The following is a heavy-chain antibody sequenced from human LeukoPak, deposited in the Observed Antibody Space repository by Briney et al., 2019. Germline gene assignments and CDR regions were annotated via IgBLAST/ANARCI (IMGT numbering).Heavy chain of an antibody. V-gene: IGHV4-34*01. CDR2: INHSGST. J-gene: IGHJ4*02. CDR3: ARGAGSGPDFDY. CDR1: GGSFSGYH. D-gene: IGHD6-19*01. Sequence: SETLSLTCAVYGGSFSGYHWSWVRQPPGKGLEWIGEINHSGSTNYNPSLKSRVTISVDTSKNQFSLKLSSVTAADTAVYYCARGAGSGPDFDYWGQGTLVTVSS.